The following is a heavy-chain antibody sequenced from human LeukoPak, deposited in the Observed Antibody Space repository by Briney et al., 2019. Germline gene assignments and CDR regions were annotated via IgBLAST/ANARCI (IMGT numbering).Heavy chain of an antibody. CDR3: ARIMVGATGDY. CDR1: GYISSTYW. CDR2: ICPGDSET. J-gene: IGHJ4*02. D-gene: IGHD1-26*01. Sequence: GESLKISCKASGYISSTYWIAWLRHMPAKSLEWMGVICPGDSETRYSPSFQGQVTISADKSISTAYLQWSSLKASDTAVYYCARIMVGATGDYWGQGTLVTVSS. V-gene: IGHV5-51*01.